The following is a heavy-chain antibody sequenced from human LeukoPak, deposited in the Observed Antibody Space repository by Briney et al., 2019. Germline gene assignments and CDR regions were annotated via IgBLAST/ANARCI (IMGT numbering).Heavy chain of an antibody. CDR1: GYTLTELS. CDR2: FDPEDGET. CDR3: AATPMDYGDYHFDY. D-gene: IGHD4-17*01. V-gene: IGHV1-24*01. Sequence: ASVKVSCKVSGYTLTELSMHWVRQAPGKGLEWMGGFDPEDGETIYAQKFQGRVTMTEDTSTDTAYMELSSLRSEDTAVYYCAATPMDYGDYHFDYWGQGTLVTVSS. J-gene: IGHJ4*02.